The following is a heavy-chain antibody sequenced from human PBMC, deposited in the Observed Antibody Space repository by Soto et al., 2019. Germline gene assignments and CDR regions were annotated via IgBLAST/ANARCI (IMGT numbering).Heavy chain of an antibody. CDR3: AGRLTTAASLDY. Sequence: VQLVESGGGLIQPGGSLRLSCAASGLSVSNNHMTWVRQAPGKGLEWVSLIHGGGSAYYADSVKGRFTISRDKSKNTLYVQMDSLRAEDTAIYPCAGRLTTAASLDYWGQGTLVPVSS. J-gene: IGHJ4*02. V-gene: IGHV3-53*01. D-gene: IGHD1-1*01. CDR2: IHGGGSA. CDR1: GLSVSNNH.